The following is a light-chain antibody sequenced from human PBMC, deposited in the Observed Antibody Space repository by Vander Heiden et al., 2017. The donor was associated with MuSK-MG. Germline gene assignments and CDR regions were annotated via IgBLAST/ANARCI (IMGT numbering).Light chain of an antibody. CDR2: GVS. CDR1: SSDIGAYDH. V-gene: IGLV2-14*01. Sequence: QSALTQPASVSASPGQSITISCTGTSSDIGAYDHVSWYQQESGKAPKLLIDGVSRRPSGVSDRFSGSRSGNTASLTISGLQAEDEADYYCGSYSIRTLLFGGGTRLTVL. CDR3: GSYSIRTLL. J-gene: IGLJ2*01.